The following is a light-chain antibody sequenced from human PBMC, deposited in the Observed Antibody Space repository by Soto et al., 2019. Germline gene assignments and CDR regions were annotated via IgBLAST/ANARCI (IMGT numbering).Light chain of an antibody. CDR1: RSVTSTY. J-gene: IGKJ2*01. CDR3: QQYET. Sequence: EIVLTQSPGTLFLSPGERATLSGRASRSVTSTYLAGYQQKPGQAPRLLIYVASSRATGIPDRFSGSGSGTDFTLTISRLEPEDFAVYYCQQYETFGQGTKLEIK. CDR2: VAS. V-gene: IGKV3-20*01.